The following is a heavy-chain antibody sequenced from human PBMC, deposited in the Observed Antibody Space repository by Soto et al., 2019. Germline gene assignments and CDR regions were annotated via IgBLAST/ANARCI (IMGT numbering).Heavy chain of an antibody. CDR3: AREISGFRSGWYDY. CDR2: IIPIFGTA. J-gene: IGHJ4*02. V-gene: IGHV1-69*13. Sequence: SVKVSCKASGGTFSSYAISWVRQAPGQGLEWMGGIIPIFGTANYAQKFQGRVTITADESTSTAYMELSSLRSEDTAVYYCAREISGFRSGWYDYWGQGTLVTVSS. D-gene: IGHD6-19*01. CDR1: GGTFSSYA.